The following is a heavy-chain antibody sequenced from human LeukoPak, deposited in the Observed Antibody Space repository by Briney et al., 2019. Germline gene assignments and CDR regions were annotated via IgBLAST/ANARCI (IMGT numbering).Heavy chain of an antibody. V-gene: IGHV3-7*01. CDR1: GFTFSSYW. CDR3: ARLGGYSYGFSFYPYYYYYMDV. J-gene: IGHJ6*03. Sequence: GGSLRLSCAASGFTFSSYWMSWVRQAPGKGLEWVANIKQDGSEKYYVDSVKGRFTISRDNAKNSLYLQMNSLRAEDTAVYYCARLGGYSYGFSFYPYYYYYMDVWGKGTTVTISS. CDR2: IKQDGSEK. D-gene: IGHD5-18*01.